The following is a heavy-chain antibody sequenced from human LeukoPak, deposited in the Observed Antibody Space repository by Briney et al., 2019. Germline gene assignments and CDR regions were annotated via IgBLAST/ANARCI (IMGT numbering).Heavy chain of an antibody. CDR2: IYYSGNT. Sequence: SETLSLTCTVSGGSISSYYWGWIRQPPGKGLEWIGGIYYSGNTYYNPSLKSRVTISVDTPKNQFSLKLSSVTAADTAVYFCARQPYNYDSSGYPHWGQGTLVTVSA. V-gene: IGHV4-39*01. CDR1: GGSISSYY. CDR3: ARQPYNYDSSGYPH. J-gene: IGHJ1*01. D-gene: IGHD3-22*01.